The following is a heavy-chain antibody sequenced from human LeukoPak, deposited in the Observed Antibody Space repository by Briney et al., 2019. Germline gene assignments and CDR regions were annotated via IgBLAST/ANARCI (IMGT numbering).Heavy chain of an antibody. CDR1: GGSFSGYY. J-gene: IGHJ4*02. CDR3: ARGLAFGPRNYFDY. CDR2: INHSGST. V-gene: IGHV4-34*01. D-gene: IGHD3-16*01. Sequence: ASETLSLTCAVYGGSFSGYYWSWIRQPPGKGLEWIGEINHSGSTNYNPSLKSRVTISVDTSKNQFSLKLSSVTAADTAVYYCARGLAFGPRNYFDYWGQGTLVTVSS.